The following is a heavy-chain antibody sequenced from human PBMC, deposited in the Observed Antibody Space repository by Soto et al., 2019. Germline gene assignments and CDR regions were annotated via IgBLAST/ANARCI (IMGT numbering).Heavy chain of an antibody. CDR1: GGTFSSYA. D-gene: IGHD3-22*01. V-gene: IGHV1-69*13. CDR3: AGEYYYENSGYYSLDY. CDR2: IIPIFGTA. Sequence: ASVKVSCKASGGTFSSYAISWVRQAPGQGLEWMGAIIPIFGTANYAQKFQGRVTITADESTSTAYMELSSLRSEDTAVYYCAGEYYYENSGYYSLDYWGQGTLVTVSS. J-gene: IGHJ4*02.